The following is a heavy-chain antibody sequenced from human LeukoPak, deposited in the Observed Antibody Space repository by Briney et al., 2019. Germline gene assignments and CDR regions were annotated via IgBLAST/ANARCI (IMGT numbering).Heavy chain of an antibody. D-gene: IGHD3-10*02. CDR1: GFTLSSYA. J-gene: IGHJ4*02. CDR2: ISGSGGST. Sequence: GGSLRLSCPASGFTLSSYAMSWVRQAPGKGLEWVSAISGSGGSTYYADSVKGRFTISRDNSKNTLYLQMNSLRAEDTAVYYCAKRAVYGGIFPLDDYWGQGTLVTVSS. CDR3: AKRAVYGGIFPLDDY. V-gene: IGHV3-23*01.